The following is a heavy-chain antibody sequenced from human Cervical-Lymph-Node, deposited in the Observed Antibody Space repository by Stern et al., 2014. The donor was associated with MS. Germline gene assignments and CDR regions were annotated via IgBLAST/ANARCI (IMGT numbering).Heavy chain of an antibody. V-gene: IGHV3-7*01. J-gene: IGHJ4*02. CDR1: GFAFSAYW. D-gene: IGHD5-12*01. Sequence: EMQLVESGGGLVQAGGSLRLSCATSGFAFSAYWMSWVRQAPGKGLEWVANIRPDGTEKLFVDSVEGRFTISRDNAKNSLYLQMNSLRAEDTALYYCARDGGNGYDFEYWGQGTLVTVSS. CDR3: ARDGGNGYDFEY. CDR2: IRPDGTEK.